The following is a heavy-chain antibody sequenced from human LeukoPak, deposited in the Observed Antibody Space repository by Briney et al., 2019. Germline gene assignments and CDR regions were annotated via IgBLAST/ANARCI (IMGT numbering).Heavy chain of an antibody. CDR3: ARISNRSSRSFDY. V-gene: IGHV3-48*01. D-gene: IGHD6-6*01. CDR1: GFTFSSYG. CDR2: IRSSSSTI. Sequence: PGGSLRLSCAASGFTFSSYGMNWVRQAPGKGLEGVSYIRSSSSTIYYADSVKGRFTISRDNAKNSLYLQMNSLSAEDSGVYYCARISNRSSRSFDYWGQGTLVTVSS. J-gene: IGHJ4*02.